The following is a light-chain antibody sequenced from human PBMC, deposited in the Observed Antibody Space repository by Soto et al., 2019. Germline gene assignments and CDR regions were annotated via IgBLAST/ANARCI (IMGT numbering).Light chain of an antibody. CDR1: HDISNY. V-gene: IGKV1-27*01. CDR3: HQYNNWPPWK. Sequence: DIQMTLSQSSLSASVGDRVTMTCRASHDISNYLAWYQQKPEKVPKLLIYAASTLQSGVPSRFSGSGSGTEFTLTIRSLQSEDYAVYYCHQYNNWPPWKFGQGNRVDIK. J-gene: IGKJ1*01. CDR2: AAS.